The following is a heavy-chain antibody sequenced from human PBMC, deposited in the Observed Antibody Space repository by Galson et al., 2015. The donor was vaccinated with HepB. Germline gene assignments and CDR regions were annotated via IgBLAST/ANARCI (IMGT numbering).Heavy chain of an antibody. D-gene: IGHD1-26*01. J-gene: IGHJ5*02. CDR1: GFTFTTYW. Sequence: SLRLSYAASGFTFTTYWMTWVRQAPGKGLEWVASIKPDGSEQRYVDSVKGRFSISRDNAHNSVYLQMNSLRAEDTAVYYCARAIGWGRFDPWGQGTLVTVSS. CDR2: IKPDGSEQ. V-gene: IGHV3-7*01. CDR3: ARAIGWGRFDP.